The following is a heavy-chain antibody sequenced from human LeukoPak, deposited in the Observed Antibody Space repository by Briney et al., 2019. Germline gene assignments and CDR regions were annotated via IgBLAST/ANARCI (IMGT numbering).Heavy chain of an antibody. CDR1: GFTFSAYA. D-gene: IGHD3-22*01. V-gene: IGHV3-23*01. CDR3: AKVSGYYYDSSGYPYDAFDI. Sequence: PGGSLRLSCAASGFTFSAYAMSWVRQAPGKGLEWVSTISHDGYSTYYADSVKGHFTVSRDKSKNMLYLQVNSLRAEDTAVYYCAKVSGYYYDSSGYPYDAFDIWGQGTMVTVSS. J-gene: IGHJ3*02. CDR2: ISHDGYST.